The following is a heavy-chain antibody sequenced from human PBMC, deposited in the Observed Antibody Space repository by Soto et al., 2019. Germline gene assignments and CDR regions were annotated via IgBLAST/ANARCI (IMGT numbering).Heavy chain of an antibody. D-gene: IGHD6-13*01. CDR3: AKVRYSSPMGYYYGMDV. Sequence: QVQLEQSGGEVKKPGSSVKVSCKASGVTFSKFIMTWVRQAPGLGLEWVGGIIPIFGTANYAQKFQGRVTITADESTSTSYLEVRNLRSEDTAVYYCAKVRYSSPMGYYYGMDVWGQGTVVTVSS. CDR1: GVTFSKFI. V-gene: IGHV1-69*01. J-gene: IGHJ6*02. CDR2: IIPIFGTA.